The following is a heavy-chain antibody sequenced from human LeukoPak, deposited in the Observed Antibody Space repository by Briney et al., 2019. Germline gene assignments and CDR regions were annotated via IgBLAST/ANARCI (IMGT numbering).Heavy chain of an antibody. CDR2: TYYRSKWYY. V-gene: IGHV6-1*01. CDR3: VRDPAGGSTIFDC. CDR1: GDSFSSNSAA. Sequence: QTLSLTCVISGDSFSSNSAAWNWIRQSPSRGLEWLGRTYYRSKWYYDYSVAVKSRVTINPDTSKNQFSLQLSSVTPEDTAVYYCVRDPAGGSTIFDCWGQGTLVTVSS. J-gene: IGHJ4*02. D-gene: IGHD1-26*01.